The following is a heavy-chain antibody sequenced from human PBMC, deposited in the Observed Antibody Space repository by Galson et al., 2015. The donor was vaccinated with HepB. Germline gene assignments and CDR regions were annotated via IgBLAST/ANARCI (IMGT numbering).Heavy chain of an antibody. Sequence: SVTVSCKASGYTFTSYDINWVRQATGQGLEWMGWMNPNSGNTGYAQKFQGRVTMTRNTSISTAYMELSSLRSEDTAVYYCARGSRKVRGVIDYWGQGTLVTVSS. CDR2: MNPNSGNT. V-gene: IGHV1-8*01. CDR3: ARGSRKVRGVIDY. D-gene: IGHD3-10*01. CDR1: GYTFTSYD. J-gene: IGHJ4*02.